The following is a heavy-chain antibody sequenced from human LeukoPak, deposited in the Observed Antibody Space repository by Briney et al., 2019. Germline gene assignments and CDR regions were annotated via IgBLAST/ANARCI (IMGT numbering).Heavy chain of an antibody. V-gene: IGHV3-74*01. CDR3: ARDRAAFGVVQVGY. D-gene: IGHD3-3*01. Sequence: QPGGSLRLSCAASTFTFSSNWMHWVRQAPGKGLVWVSRINSDGTNTYYADSVKGRFTISRDNTKNTLYLQMNSLRTEDTAVYYCARDRAAFGVVQVGYWGQGTLVTVSS. J-gene: IGHJ4*02. CDR1: TFTFSSNW. CDR2: INSDGTNT.